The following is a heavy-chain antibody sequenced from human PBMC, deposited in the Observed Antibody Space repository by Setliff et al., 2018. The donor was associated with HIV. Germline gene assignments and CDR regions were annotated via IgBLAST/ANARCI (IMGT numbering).Heavy chain of an antibody. D-gene: IGHD2-2*01. V-gene: IGHV4-34*01. CDR1: GGSSSNYY. J-gene: IGHJ3*01. CDR3: ARDDSIVLVPAIMRGDGFDF. CDR2: INHSGST. Sequence: SETLSLTCAVYGGSSSNYYWSWIRQPPGKGLEWIGEINHSGSTKYNPSLESRVTFSIDTSENQFSLRLASVTAADTAIYYCARDDSIVLVPAIMRGDGFDFWGQGRMVTVSS.